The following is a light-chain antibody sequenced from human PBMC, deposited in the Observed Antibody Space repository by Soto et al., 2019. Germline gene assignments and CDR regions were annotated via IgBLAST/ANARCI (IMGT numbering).Light chain of an antibody. Sequence: EIVLPQSPGSLSLSPGERATLSCRTSQSVSRSYLAWYQQKPGQAPRLLIYGASSRATGIPDRFSGSGSGTDFTLTINRLEPEDFAVYYCQQYGSSALAFGGGAKVEIK. CDR2: GAS. J-gene: IGKJ4*01. V-gene: IGKV3-20*01. CDR1: QSVSRSY. CDR3: QQYGSSALA.